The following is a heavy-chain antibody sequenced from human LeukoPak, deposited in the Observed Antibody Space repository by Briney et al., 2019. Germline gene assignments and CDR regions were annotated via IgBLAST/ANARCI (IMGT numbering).Heavy chain of an antibody. V-gene: IGHV1-8*02. J-gene: IGHJ4*02. CDR2: MNPNSGNT. Sequence: ASVKVSCKASGGTFSSYAISWVRQAPGQGLEWMGWMNPNSGNTGYAQKFQGRVTMTRNTSISTAYMELSSLRSEDTAVYYCARSTYGDYDLYFDYWGQGTLVTVSS. CDR1: GGTFSSYA. D-gene: IGHD4-17*01. CDR3: ARSTYGDYDLYFDY.